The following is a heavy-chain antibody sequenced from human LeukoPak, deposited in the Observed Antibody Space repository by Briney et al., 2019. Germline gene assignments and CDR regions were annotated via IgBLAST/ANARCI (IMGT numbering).Heavy chain of an antibody. CDR3: ARGPGYSSGHQPRNWFDP. CDR1: GGSISSSSYY. D-gene: IGHD6-19*01. V-gene: IGHV4-39*07. CDR2: IYYSGST. Sequence: PSETLSLTCTVSGGSISSSSYYWGWIRQPPGKGLEWIGSIYYSGSTYYNPSLKSRVTISVDTSKNQFSLKLSSVTAADTAVYYCARGPGYSSGHQPRNWFDPWGQGTLVTVSS. J-gene: IGHJ5*02.